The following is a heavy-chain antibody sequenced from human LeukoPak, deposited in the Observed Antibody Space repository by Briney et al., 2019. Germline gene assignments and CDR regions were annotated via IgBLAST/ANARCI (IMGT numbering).Heavy chain of an antibody. J-gene: IGHJ4*02. D-gene: IGHD6-13*01. CDR2: IRSSNDHI. CDR1: GFTFSIYS. Sequence: GGSLRLSCAASGFTFSIYSMNWVRQAPGKGLEWVSSIRSSNDHIYYADSVKGRFTISRDNAKNSLYLHMNSLRAEDTAVYYCARDKEGDSSWYPFDYWGQGTLVTVSS. CDR3: ARDKEGDSSWYPFDY. V-gene: IGHV3-21*01.